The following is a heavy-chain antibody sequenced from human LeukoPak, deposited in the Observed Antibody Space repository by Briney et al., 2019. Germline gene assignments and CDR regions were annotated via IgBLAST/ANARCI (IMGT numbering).Heavy chain of an antibody. CDR3: ARRQTIDY. CDR2: ISYDGSNK. V-gene: IGHV3-30-3*01. CDR1: GFTFSSYA. J-gene: IGHJ4*02. D-gene: IGHD1-14*01. Sequence: PGGPLRLSCAASGFTFSSYAMSWVRQAPGKGLEWVAVISYDGSNKYYADSVKGRFTISRDNSKNTLYLQMNSLRAEDTAVYYCARRQTIDYWGQGTLVTVSS.